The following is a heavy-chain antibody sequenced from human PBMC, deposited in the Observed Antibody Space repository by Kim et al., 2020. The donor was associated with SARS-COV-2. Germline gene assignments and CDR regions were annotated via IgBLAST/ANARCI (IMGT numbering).Heavy chain of an antibody. CDR3: AKDLLYVPGRGYFDS. D-gene: IGHD3-10*01. V-gene: IGHV3-23*01. J-gene: IGHJ4*02. Sequence: AETIRRRFTIDRDNSKNTLFLQMDSLRVDDTAVYYCAKDLLYVPGRGYFDSWGQGVVVTVSS.